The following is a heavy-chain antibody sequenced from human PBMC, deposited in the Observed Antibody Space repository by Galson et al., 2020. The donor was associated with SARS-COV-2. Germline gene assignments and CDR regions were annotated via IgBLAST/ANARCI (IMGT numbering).Heavy chain of an antibody. CDR1: GFTFSDEN. V-gene: IGHV3-48*02. D-gene: IGHD4-17*01. CDR3: ARHGFLY. Sequence: TGGSLRLSCAASGFTFSDENMDWFRQAPGQGLEWVSYISSGSAIIYYADSVKGRFTISRDNAKNSLFLQMTSLRDEDTAVYYCARHGFLYWGQGTQVTVSS. CDR2: ISSGSAII. J-gene: IGHJ4*02.